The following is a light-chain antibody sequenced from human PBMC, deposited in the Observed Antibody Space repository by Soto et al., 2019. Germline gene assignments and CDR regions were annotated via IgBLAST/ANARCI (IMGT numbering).Light chain of an antibody. J-gene: IGKJ1*01. CDR3: LQDYGESWT. CDR2: AAS. V-gene: IGKV1-6*02. CDR1: RDVGSD. Sequence: MTQSPSSLSASFGERIIITCRASRDVGSDVSWYQQKPGQAPKLPIYAASNLYTGVPSRFSGSRSGTEFTLTISSLQPEDFASYYCLQDYGESWTFGQGTKVDI.